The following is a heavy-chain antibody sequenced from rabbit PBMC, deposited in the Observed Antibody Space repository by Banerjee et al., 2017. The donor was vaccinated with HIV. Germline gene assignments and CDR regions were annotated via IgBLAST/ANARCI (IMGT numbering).Heavy chain of an antibody. Sequence: QEQLVEYGGDLVQPEGSLTLTCKASGFDFSSNAICWVRQAPGKGLEWIGCINTSSGNTVYASWAKGRFTISKTSSTTVTLQMTSLTAADTATYFCARGDVGFAGYYYSYYYGMDLWGPGTLVTVS. J-gene: IGHJ6*01. CDR1: GFDFSSNA. CDR2: INTSSGNT. CDR3: ARGDVGFAGYYYSYYYGMDL. D-gene: IGHD1-1*01. V-gene: IGHV1S45*01.